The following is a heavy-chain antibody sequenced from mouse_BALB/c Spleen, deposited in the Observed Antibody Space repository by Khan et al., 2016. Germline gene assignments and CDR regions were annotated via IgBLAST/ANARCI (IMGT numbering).Heavy chain of an antibody. J-gene: IGHJ4*01. CDR2: IWGGGSS. D-gene: IGHD2-10*01. Sequence: QVQLKESGPGLVAPSQSLSITCTVSGVSLYRYSVHWVRQPPGKGLEWLGMIWGGGSSDYNSALKSRLTIIKDNSKSQVFLKMNSLHTGDTAMYYCARSLLWPAMDYWGQGTSVTVSS. CDR1: GVSLYRYS. CDR3: ARSLLWPAMDY. V-gene: IGHV2-6-4*01.